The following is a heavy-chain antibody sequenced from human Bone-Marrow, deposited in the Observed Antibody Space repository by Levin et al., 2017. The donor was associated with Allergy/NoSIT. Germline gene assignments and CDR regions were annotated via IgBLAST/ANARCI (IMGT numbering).Heavy chain of an antibody. Sequence: PGGSLRLSCSASGFTFSSYAVHWVRQAPGRGLEWVAFISYDGSKKYYADFVQGRFAISSDTSKNTVYLQMNSLRPEDTALYCCARGRIDWDSPDYWGQGTLVTVSS. CDR2: ISYDGSKK. CDR3: ARGRIDWDSPDY. V-gene: IGHV3-30*09. CDR1: GFTFSSYA. D-gene: IGHD1/OR15-1a*01. J-gene: IGHJ4*02.